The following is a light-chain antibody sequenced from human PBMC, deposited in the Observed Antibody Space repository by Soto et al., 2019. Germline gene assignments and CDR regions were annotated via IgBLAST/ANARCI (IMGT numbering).Light chain of an antibody. CDR2: DAS. J-gene: IGKJ4*01. V-gene: IGKV1-33*01. CDR3: QQYDNLLLT. Sequence: DIPIIQCPSTLSASVEDRVTITCLASQDISNYLNWYQQKPGKAPKLLIYDASNLETGVPSRFSGSGSGTDFTFTISSLQPEDIATYYCQQYDNLLLTFGGGTKADI. CDR1: QDISNY.